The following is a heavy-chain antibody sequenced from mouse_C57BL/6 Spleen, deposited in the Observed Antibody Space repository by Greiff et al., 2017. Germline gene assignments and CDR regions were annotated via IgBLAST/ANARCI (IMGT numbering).Heavy chain of an antibody. CDR3: ARTDGYYPFDD. V-gene: IGHV1-80*01. J-gene: IGHJ2*01. CDR2: IYPGDGDT. CDR1: GYAFSSYW. D-gene: IGHD2-3*01. Sequence: VQLQQSGAELVKPGASVKISCKASGYAFSSYWMNWVKQRPGKGLEWIGQIYPGDGDTNYNGKFKGKATLTADKSSSTSYMQLRSQTAEDSAVYFCARTDGYYPFDDWGQGTTLTVSS.